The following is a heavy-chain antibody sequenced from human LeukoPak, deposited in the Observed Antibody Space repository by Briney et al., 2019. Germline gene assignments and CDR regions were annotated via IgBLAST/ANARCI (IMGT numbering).Heavy chain of an antibody. CDR1: GGTFSSYA. D-gene: IGHD3-10*01. CDR3: ARGVTMVRGVADFDY. CDR2: IIPILGIA. Sequence: GASVKVSCKASGGTFSSYAISRVRQAPGQGLEWMGRIIPILGIANYAQKFQGRVTITADKSTSTAYMELSSLRSEDTAVYYCARGVTMVRGVADFDYWGQGTLVTVSS. V-gene: IGHV1-69*04. J-gene: IGHJ4*02.